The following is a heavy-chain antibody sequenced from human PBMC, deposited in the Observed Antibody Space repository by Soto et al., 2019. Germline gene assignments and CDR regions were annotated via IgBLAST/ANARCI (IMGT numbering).Heavy chain of an antibody. Sequence: QVQLQESGPGLVKPSQTLSLTCTVSGGSISSVGYYWSWIRQHPGKGLEWIGYIYNSGSTHYNPSLKSRITMSVDTSKTPFSLKLSSVTVADTAVSFCARETVGTIDSWGQGTLVTVSS. V-gene: IGHV4-31*03. J-gene: IGHJ4*02. CDR2: IYNSGST. D-gene: IGHD5-12*01. CDR1: GGSISSVGYY. CDR3: ARETVGTIDS.